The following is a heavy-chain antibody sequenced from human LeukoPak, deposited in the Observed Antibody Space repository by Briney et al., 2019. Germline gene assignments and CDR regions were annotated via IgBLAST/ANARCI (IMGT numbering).Heavy chain of an antibody. J-gene: IGHJ2*01. Sequence: PGGSLRLSCAASGFTFSSYWMSWVRQAPGKGLEWVANIKQHGSEKYYVDSVKGRFTISRDNAKNSLYLQMNSLRAEDTAVYYCARAEVDEDSGWYFDLWGRGTLVTVSS. CDR1: GFTFSSYW. CDR2: IKQHGSEK. V-gene: IGHV3-7*01. CDR3: ARAEVDEDSGWYFDL. D-gene: IGHD3-10*01.